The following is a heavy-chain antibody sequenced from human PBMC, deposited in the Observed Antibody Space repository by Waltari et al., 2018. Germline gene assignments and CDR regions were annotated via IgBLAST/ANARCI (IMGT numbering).Heavy chain of an antibody. D-gene: IGHD3-22*01. V-gene: IGHV4-34*01. CDR1: GGAFDSYY. Sequence: QVELQQWGAGLLRPSETLSLTCSVSGGAFDSYYWTWIRQAPGRGLEWLGEVNPNGSTNYYPSLKSRLVLSVEASRNQVSLKMASVTGADTAVYFCARGHPRFDYEKSDYYAYWFDPWGQGTQVTVSS. CDR2: VNPNGST. J-gene: IGHJ5*02. CDR3: ARGHPRFDYEKSDYYAYWFDP.